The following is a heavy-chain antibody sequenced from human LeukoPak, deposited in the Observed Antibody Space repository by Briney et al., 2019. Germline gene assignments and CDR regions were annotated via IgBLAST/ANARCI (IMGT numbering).Heavy chain of an antibody. J-gene: IGHJ6*02. V-gene: IGHV4-38-2*02. CDR2: IYHSGST. D-gene: IGHD3-10*01. CDR1: GYSISSGYY. Sequence: PSETLSLTCTVSGYSISSGYYWGWIRQPPGKGLEWIGSIYHSGSTNYNPSLKSRVTISVDKSKNQFSLKLSSVTAADTAVYYCARGRGFGELYYYYYYGMDVWGQGTTVTVSS. CDR3: ARGRGFGELYYYYYYGMDV.